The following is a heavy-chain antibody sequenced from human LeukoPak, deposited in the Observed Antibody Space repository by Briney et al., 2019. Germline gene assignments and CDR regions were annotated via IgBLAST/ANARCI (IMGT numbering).Heavy chain of an antibody. CDR2: INNDGSST. V-gene: IGHV3-74*01. CDR1: GFTFSNYW. CDR3: AGTYWADY. D-gene: IGHD2-8*02. Sequence: GGSLRLSCAASGFTFSNYWMHWVRQTPGKGLVWVSRINNDGSSTNYADSVKGRFTISRDNAKNTLYLQMNSQRADDTAVYYCAGTYWADYWGQGTLVTVSS. J-gene: IGHJ4*02.